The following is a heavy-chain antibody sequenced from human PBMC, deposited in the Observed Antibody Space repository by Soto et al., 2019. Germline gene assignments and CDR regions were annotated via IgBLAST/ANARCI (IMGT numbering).Heavy chain of an antibody. J-gene: IGHJ5*02. CDR2: IHYSGST. CDR3: ASRSYGDWGWIDP. CDR1: GGSIRSGGYY. Sequence: QVQLQESGPGLVKPSQTLSLTCTVSGGSIRSGGYYWSWIRQHPVKGLEWIGYIHYSGSTYYNPSLKSRVTISVDTSKNQFSLKLTSVTAADAAVYYCASRSYGDWGWIDPWGQGTLVTVSS. V-gene: IGHV4-31*03. D-gene: IGHD4-17*01.